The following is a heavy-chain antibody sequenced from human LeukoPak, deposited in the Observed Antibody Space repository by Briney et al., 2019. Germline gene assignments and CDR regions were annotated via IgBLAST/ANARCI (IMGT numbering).Heavy chain of an antibody. D-gene: IGHD5-12*01. CDR3: ARSYSGYDYLDY. CDR1: GYSFPSYW. Sequence: GASLQISCKGSGYSFPSYWITWVRQLPGKGLEWMGRIDPSDSYTNYSPSFQGHVTISADKSISTAYLQWSSLKASDTAMYYCARSYSGYDYLDYWGQGTLVTVSS. V-gene: IGHV5-10-1*01. CDR2: IDPSDSYT. J-gene: IGHJ4*02.